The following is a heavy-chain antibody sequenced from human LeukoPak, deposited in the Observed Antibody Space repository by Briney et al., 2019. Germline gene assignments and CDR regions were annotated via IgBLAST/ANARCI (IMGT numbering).Heavy chain of an antibody. D-gene: IGHD3-10*01. V-gene: IGHV3-48*03. CDR2: ISSSGSTI. CDR3: ARVYGSGSYYNRWFDP. J-gene: IGHJ5*02. CDR1: GFTFSSYE. Sequence: PGGSLRLSCAASGFTFSSYEMNWVRQAPGKGLEWVSYISSSGSTIYYADSVKGRFTISRDNAKNSLYLQMNSLRAEDTAVYYCARVYGSGSYYNRWFDPWGQGTLVTVSS.